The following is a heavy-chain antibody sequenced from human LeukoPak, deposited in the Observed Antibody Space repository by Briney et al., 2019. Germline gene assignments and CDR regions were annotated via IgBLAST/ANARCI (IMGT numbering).Heavy chain of an antibody. J-gene: IGHJ5*02. CDR3: ARDRSGSYFGPINWFDP. CDR1: GYTFTSYG. D-gene: IGHD1-26*01. V-gene: IGHV1-18*01. CDR2: ISAYNGNT. Sequence: ASVKVSCKASGYTFTSYGISWVRQAPGQGLEWMGWISAYNGNTNYAQKLQGRVTMTTDTSTSTAYMELRSLRSDDTAVYYCARDRSGSYFGPINWFDPWGQGTLVTVSS.